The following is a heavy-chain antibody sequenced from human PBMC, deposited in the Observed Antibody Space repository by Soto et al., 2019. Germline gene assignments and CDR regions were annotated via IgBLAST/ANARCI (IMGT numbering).Heavy chain of an antibody. J-gene: IGHJ4*02. CDR1: GGSISSSSYY. V-gene: IGHV4-39*02. Sequence: SETLSLTCTVSGGSISSSSYYWGWIRQPPGKGLEWIGSIYYSGSTYYNPSLKSRVTISVDTSKNQFSLKLSSVTAADTAVYYCSRERDSSREPFYYWAQRSLVTVSS. CDR3: SRERDSSREPFYY. CDR2: IYYSGST. D-gene: IGHD3-22*01.